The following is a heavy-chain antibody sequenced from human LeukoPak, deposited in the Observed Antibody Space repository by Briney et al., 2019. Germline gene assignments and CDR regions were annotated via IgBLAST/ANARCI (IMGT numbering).Heavy chain of an antibody. J-gene: IGHJ4*02. CDR2: LSGSGGTT. Sequence: GRSLRLSCEASGFTLSNYAMSWVRQAPGKGLEWVSTLSGSGGTTYYADSVKGRFTISRDKSKNTLYLQVNSLRAEDTAIYYCAREIDSSGYQANYFDYWGQGTLVTVSS. CDR3: AREIDSSGYQANYFDY. V-gene: IGHV3-23*01. D-gene: IGHD3-22*01. CDR1: GFTLSNYA.